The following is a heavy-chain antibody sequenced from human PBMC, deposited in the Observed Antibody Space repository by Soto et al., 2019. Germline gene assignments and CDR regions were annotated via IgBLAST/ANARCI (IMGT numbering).Heavy chain of an antibody. CDR2: ISGSGGST. Sequence: EVQLLESGGGLVQPGGSLRLSCAASGFTFSSYAMRWVRQAPRQGLEWVSAISGSGGSTYYADSVKGRFTISRDNSKNTLYLQMNSLRAEDTAVYYCAKRTVGWYFDRWGRGTLVTVSS. CDR1: GFTFSSYA. CDR3: AKRTVGWYFDR. J-gene: IGHJ2*01. V-gene: IGHV3-23*01. D-gene: IGHD4-17*01.